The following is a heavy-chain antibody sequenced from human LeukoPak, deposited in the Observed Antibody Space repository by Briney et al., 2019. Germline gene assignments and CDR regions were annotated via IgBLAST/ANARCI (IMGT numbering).Heavy chain of an antibody. V-gene: IGHV3-11*01. CDR2: MSSSGGTR. CDR3: ARIYGDRSYYFDY. Sequence: GGSLRLSCAASGFTFSDFYMTWIRQAPGKGLEWVSYMSSSGGTRYYTDSVKGRFTISRDNAKNPLYLQMNSLRAEDTAVYYCARIYGDRSYYFDYWGQGTLVTVSS. J-gene: IGHJ4*02. D-gene: IGHD4-17*01. CDR1: GFTFSDFY.